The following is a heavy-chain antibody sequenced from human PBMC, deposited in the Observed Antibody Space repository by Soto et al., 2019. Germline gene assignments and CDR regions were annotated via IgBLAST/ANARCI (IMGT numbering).Heavy chain of an antibody. V-gene: IGHV1-69*06. D-gene: IGHD3-22*01. CDR2: IIPIFGTA. Sequence: QVQLVQSEAEVKKPGSSVKVSCKASGGTFSSYAISWVRQAPGQGLEWRGGIIPIFGTANYAQKFQGRVTITANKSTSTAYMELSSLRSEDTAVYYCARASGYYDSSGYSNWFDPWGQGTLVTVSS. J-gene: IGHJ5*02. CDR3: ARASGYYDSSGYSNWFDP. CDR1: GGTFSSYA.